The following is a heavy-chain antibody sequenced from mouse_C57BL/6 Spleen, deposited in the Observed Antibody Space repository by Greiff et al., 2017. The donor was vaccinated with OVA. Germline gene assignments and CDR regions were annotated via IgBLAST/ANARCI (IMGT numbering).Heavy chain of an antibody. CDR3: ARGDYYGSSYVGWYFDV. Sequence: EVQGVESGGGLVKPGGSLKLSCAASGFTFSSYAMSWVRQTPEKRLEWVATISDGGSYTYYPDNVKGRFTISRDNAKTNLYLQMSHLKSEDTAMYYCARGDYYGSSYVGWYFDVWGTGTTVTVSS. D-gene: IGHD1-1*01. V-gene: IGHV5-4*01. J-gene: IGHJ1*03. CDR1: GFTFSSYA. CDR2: ISDGGSYT.